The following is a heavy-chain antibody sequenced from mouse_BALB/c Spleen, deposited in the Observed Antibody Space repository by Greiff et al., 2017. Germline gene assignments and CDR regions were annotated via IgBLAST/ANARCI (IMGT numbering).Heavy chain of an antibody. J-gene: IGHJ3*01. V-gene: IGHV5-12-2*01. CDR2: ISNGGGST. Sequence: EVKVVESGGGLVQPGGSLKLSCAASGFTFSSYTMSWVRQTPEKRLEWVAYISNGGGSTYYPDTVKGRFTISRDNAKNTLYLQMSSLKSEDTAMYYCARQDDGVWFAYWGQGTLVTVSA. D-gene: IGHD2-12*01. CDR1: GFTFSSYT. CDR3: ARQDDGVWFAY.